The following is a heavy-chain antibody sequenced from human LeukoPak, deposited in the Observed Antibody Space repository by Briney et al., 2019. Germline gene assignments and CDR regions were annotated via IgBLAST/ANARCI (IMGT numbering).Heavy chain of an antibody. CDR2: IYTSGST. CDR1: GGSISGGSYY. CDR3: AAVPESYYTVYYLNY. J-gene: IGHJ4*02. V-gene: IGHV4-61*02. Sequence: ASETLSLTCTVSGGSISGGSYYWSWIRLPAGKGLEWIGRIYTSGSTNYNPSLKSRVTISVDTSKNQFSLKLTSVTAADTAVYYCAAVPESYYTVYYLNYWGQGTLVTVSS. D-gene: IGHD3-10*01.